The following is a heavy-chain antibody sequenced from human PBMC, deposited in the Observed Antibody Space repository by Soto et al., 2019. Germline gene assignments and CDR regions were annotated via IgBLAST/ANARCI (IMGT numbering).Heavy chain of an antibody. CDR3: ATAEVDY. CDR2: MNSDGSTT. Sequence: PGGSLRLSCATSGFTFGNYWMHWVRQAPGKGLEWVSHMNSDGSTTNYADSVKGRFTVSRDNARNTLYLQMNSLRAEDTAVYYCATAEVDYWGPGTLVTVSS. V-gene: IGHV3-74*01. CDR1: GFTFGNYW. J-gene: IGHJ4*02.